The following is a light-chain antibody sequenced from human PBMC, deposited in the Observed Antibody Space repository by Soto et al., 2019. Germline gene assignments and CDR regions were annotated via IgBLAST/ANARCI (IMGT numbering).Light chain of an antibody. J-gene: IGLJ1*01. CDR1: SSDVGGYNY. Sequence: QSALTQPASVSGSPGQSITISCTGTSSDVGGYNYVSWYQQHPGKAPQLMIYEVSNRPSGVSNRFSGSKSGNTASLTISGLQAEDESDYYCSSYTRSSTLVFGTGTQLTVL. CDR2: EVS. V-gene: IGLV2-14*01. CDR3: SSYTRSSTLV.